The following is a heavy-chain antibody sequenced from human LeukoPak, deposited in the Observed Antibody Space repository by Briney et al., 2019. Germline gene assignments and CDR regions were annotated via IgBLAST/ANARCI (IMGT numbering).Heavy chain of an antibody. Sequence: VASVTVSCKASGYTFTGYYMHWVRQAPGQGLEWMGRINPNSGGTNYAQKFQGRVTMTRDTSISTAYMELSRLRSDDTAVYYCARGPYYYDSSGTYYFDYWGQGTLVTVSS. CDR1: GYTFTGYY. CDR2: INPNSGGT. J-gene: IGHJ4*02. D-gene: IGHD3-22*01. CDR3: ARGPYYYDSSGTYYFDY. V-gene: IGHV1-2*06.